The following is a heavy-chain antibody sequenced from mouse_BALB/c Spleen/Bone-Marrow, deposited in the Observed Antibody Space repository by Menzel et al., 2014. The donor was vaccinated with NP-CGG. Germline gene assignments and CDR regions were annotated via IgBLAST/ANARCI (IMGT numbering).Heavy chain of an antibody. D-gene: IGHD1-1*01. J-gene: IGHJ2*01. Sequence: EVQLQQSGAELVKPGASVKLSCTASDFNFKDTYMHWVNQRPEQGLEWIGRIDPANGNTKYDPKFQGKATIIADTSSNTAYLQLSRLRYEDADAYYCARVHLLPSRGLGYWGQRTTPTVSS. CDR1: DFNFKDTY. CDR3: ARVHLLPSRGLGY. CDR2: IDPANGNT. V-gene: IGHV14-3*02.